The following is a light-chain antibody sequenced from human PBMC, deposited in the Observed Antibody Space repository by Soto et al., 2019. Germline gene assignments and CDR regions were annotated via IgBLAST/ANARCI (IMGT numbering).Light chain of an antibody. J-gene: IGLJ3*02. CDR3: QSYDSSLSNLRV. CDR2: ANK. V-gene: IGLV1-40*01. CDR1: SSSIGAVYD. Sequence: QSVLTQPPSVSGAPGQTVTISCTGSSSSIGAVYDVHWYQQIPGSAPKLLVYANKYRPPGVPDRFSGSTAGTSASLSITGLQAADESDYYCQSYDSSLSNLRVLGGGTKLTVL.